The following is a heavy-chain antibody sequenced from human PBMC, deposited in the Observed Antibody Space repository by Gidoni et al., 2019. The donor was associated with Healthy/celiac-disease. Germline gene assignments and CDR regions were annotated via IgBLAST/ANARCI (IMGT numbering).Heavy chain of an antibody. Sequence: QVQLVQSGSELKKPGASVTVSCKASGYTFTSYAMNWVRQAPGQGLEWMGWINTNTGNPTYAQGYTGRFVFSLDTSVSTAYLQISSLKAEDTAVDYCAREGGRGDSSGYYGRFDYWGQGTLVTVSS. CDR2: INTNTGNP. J-gene: IGHJ4*02. CDR1: GYTFTSYA. V-gene: IGHV7-4-1*02. CDR3: AREGGRGDSSGYYGRFDY. D-gene: IGHD3-22*01.